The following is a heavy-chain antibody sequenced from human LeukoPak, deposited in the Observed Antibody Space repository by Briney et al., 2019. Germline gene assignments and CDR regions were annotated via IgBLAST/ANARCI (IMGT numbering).Heavy chain of an antibody. V-gene: IGHV1-2*02. CDR2: INPNSGGT. Sequence: GASVKVSCKASGYTFTGDYMHWVRQAPGQGLEWMGWINPNSGGTNYAQKFQGRVTMTRDTSISTAYMELSRLRSDDTAVYYCARDELNYGEGGWFDPWGQGTLVTVSS. CDR3: ARDELNYGEGGWFDP. CDR1: GYTFTGDY. J-gene: IGHJ5*02. D-gene: IGHD4-17*01.